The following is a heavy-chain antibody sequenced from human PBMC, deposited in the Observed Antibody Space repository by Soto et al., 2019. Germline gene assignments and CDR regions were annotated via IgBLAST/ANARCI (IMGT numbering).Heavy chain of an antibody. V-gene: IGHV1-69*13. Sequence: VKVSCKASGGTFSSYAISWVRQAPGQGLEWMGGIIPIFGTANYAQKFQGRVTITADESTSTAYVELSSLRSEDTAVYYCAREEISGDYVFDYWGQGTLVTVSS. CDR1: GGTFSSYA. J-gene: IGHJ4*02. CDR2: IIPIFGTA. D-gene: IGHD4-17*01. CDR3: AREEISGDYVFDY.